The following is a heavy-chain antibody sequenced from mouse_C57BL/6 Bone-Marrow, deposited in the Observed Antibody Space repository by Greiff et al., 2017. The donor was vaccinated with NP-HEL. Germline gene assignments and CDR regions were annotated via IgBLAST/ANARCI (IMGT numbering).Heavy chain of an antibody. D-gene: IGHD1-1*01. CDR1: GYTFTDYN. V-gene: IGHV1-18*01. CDR3: ARSLYYYGSSLYYFDY. Sequence: VQLQQSGPELVKPGASVKIPCKASGYTFTDYNMDWVKQSHGKSLEWIGDINPNNGGTIYNQKFKGKATLTVDKSSSTAYMELRSLTSEDTAVYYCARSLYYYGSSLYYFDYWGQGTTLTVSS. J-gene: IGHJ2*01. CDR2: INPNNGGT.